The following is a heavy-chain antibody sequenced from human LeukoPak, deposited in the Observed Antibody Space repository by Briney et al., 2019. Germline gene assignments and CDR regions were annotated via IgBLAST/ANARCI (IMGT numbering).Heavy chain of an antibody. Sequence: GGSLRLSCAASGFTFSDFSMNWVRQAPGKGLEWISYITSSSNSIYYADSVKGRFTISRDNAKNSLYLQMNSLRAEDTAVYYCVRYNYGYYFDSWGQGALVTVTS. J-gene: IGHJ4*02. CDR2: ITSSSNSI. V-gene: IGHV3-48*01. CDR3: VRYNYGYYFDS. CDR1: GFTFSDFS. D-gene: IGHD5-18*01.